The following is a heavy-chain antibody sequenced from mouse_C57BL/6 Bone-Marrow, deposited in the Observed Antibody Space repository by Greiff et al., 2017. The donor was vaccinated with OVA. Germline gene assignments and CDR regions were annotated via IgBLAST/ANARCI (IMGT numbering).Heavy chain of an antibody. CDR3: VRQGYGHLFDY. V-gene: IGHV10-1*01. CDR2: IRSKSNNYAT. Sequence: EVKLMESGGGLVQPKGSLKLSCAASGFSFNTYAMNWVRQAPGKGLEWVARIRSKSNNYATYYADSVKDRFTISRDDSESMLYLQMNNLKTEDTAMYYCVRQGYGHLFDYWGQVTTLTVSS. D-gene: IGHD2-10*02. CDR1: GFSFNTYA. J-gene: IGHJ2*01.